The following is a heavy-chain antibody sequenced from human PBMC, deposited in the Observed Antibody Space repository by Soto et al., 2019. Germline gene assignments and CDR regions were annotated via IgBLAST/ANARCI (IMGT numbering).Heavy chain of an antibody. CDR1: GYTFTSYG. CDR2: ISAYNGNT. J-gene: IGHJ4*02. CDR3: ARGLDYGEARGSFDY. V-gene: IGHV1-18*01. D-gene: IGHD4-17*01. Sequence: ASVKVSCKASGYTFTSYGISWVRQAPGQGLEWMGWISAYNGNTNYAQKLQGRVTMTTDTSTSTAYMELRSLRSDDTAVYYCARGLDYGEARGSFDYWGQGTLVTVSS.